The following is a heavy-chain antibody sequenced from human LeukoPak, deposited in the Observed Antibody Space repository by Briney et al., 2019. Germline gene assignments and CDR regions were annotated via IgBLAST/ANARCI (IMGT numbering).Heavy chain of an antibody. CDR3: AKAAAAPGFDF. Sequence: GGSLRLSCAASGFTSSSYALNWVRQAPGKGLEWVATVSGSGDRMYHADSVKGWFTISRDNSKNTIYLQMNSLRAEDTALYYCAKAAAAPGFDFWGQGTLVTVSS. D-gene: IGHD6-13*01. J-gene: IGHJ4*02. CDR2: VSGSGDRM. CDR1: GFTSSSYA. V-gene: IGHV3-23*01.